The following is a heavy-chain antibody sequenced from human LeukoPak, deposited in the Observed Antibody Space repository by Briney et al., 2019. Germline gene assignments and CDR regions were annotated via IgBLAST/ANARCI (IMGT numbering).Heavy chain of an antibody. CDR1: GYSISSGHY. Sequence: PSETLSLTCTVSGYSISSGHYWGWIRQPPGKGLEWIGSIYHSGSTYYNPSLKSRVTISVDTSKNQFSLKLSSVTAADTAVYYCARDDWITMIVGVDWFDPWGQGTLVTVSS. D-gene: IGHD3-22*01. J-gene: IGHJ5*02. CDR2: IYHSGST. CDR3: ARDDWITMIVGVDWFDP. V-gene: IGHV4-38-2*02.